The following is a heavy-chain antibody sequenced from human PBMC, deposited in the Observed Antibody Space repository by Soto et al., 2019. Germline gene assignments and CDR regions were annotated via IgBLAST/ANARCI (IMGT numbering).Heavy chain of an antibody. CDR1: GDSISSYY. D-gene: IGHD3-9*01. CDR2: IYYSGST. V-gene: IGHV4-59*08. CDR3: ARHVLRYFTPGSYYFDY. J-gene: IGHJ4*02. Sequence: PSETLSLTCTVSGDSISSYYWSWIRQPPGKGLEWIGYIYYSGSTNYNPSLKSRVTISVDTSKNQFSLKLSSVTAADTAVYYCARHVLRYFTPGSYYFDYWGQGTLVTVSS.